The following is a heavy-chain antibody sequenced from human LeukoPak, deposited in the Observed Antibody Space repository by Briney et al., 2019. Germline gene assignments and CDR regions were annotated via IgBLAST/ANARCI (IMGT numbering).Heavy chain of an antibody. V-gene: IGHV1-8*03. J-gene: IGHJ5*02. CDR1: GYTFTGYY. D-gene: IGHD2-2*01. Sequence: ASVKVSCKASGYTFTGYYMHWVRQAPGQGLEWMGWINPNSGNTGYAQKFQGRVTITRNTSISTAYMELSSLRSEDTAVYYCARVHCSSTSCYRGGWFDPWGQGTLVTVSS. CDR2: INPNSGNT. CDR3: ARVHCSSTSCYRGGWFDP.